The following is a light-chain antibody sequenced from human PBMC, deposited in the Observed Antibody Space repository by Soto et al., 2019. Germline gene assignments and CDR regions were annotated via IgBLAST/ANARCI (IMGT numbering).Light chain of an antibody. V-gene: IGKV3-15*01. Sequence: IVMTHSPAILSVSPGGIATLSCRAGQSVSSNLGWYQQKPFQAPSLLIYDASTRATGVPARFSGSGSGTEFTLTISGLQSEDFAVYYCQQYSIWRTFGQGTKVDIK. J-gene: IGKJ1*01. CDR2: DAS. CDR3: QQYSIWRT. CDR1: QSVSSN.